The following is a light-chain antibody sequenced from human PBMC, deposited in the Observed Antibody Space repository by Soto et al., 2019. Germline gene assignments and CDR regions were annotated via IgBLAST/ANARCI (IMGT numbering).Light chain of an antibody. V-gene: IGKV3-15*01. CDR3: QQYNNWGT. Sequence: IVMTQSPATLSVSPGERATLSCGASQSVRSNLAWYQQKAGQAPRPLIYEGSTRATGVPARFSGSGSGTDFTLTINSLQSEDFAVYYCQQYNNWGTFGQGTKVDFK. CDR1: QSVRSN. J-gene: IGKJ1*01. CDR2: EGS.